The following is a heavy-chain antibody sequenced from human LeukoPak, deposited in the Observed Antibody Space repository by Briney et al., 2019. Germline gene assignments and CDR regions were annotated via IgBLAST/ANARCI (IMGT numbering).Heavy chain of an antibody. CDR2: INPSGGST. Sequence: ASVKVSCRASGYTFTSYYMHWVRQAPGQGLEWMGIINPSGGSTSYAQKFQGRVTMSRDTSTSTVYMELSSLRSEDTAVYYCARDHPDGMDVWGQGTTVTVSS. V-gene: IGHV1-46*01. CDR3: ARDHPDGMDV. J-gene: IGHJ6*02. CDR1: GYTFTSYY.